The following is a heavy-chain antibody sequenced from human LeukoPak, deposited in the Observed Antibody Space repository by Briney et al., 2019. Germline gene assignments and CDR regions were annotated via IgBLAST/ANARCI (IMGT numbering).Heavy chain of an antibody. J-gene: IGHJ4*02. CDR1: RITFTNYE. CDR2: ITGSGSTI. CDR3: ARRFGY. V-gene: IGHV3-48*03. Sequence: GGSLRLSCETSRITFTNYEMNWVRQAPGKGLEWVSYITGSGSTIYYADSVKGRFTISRDNAKNSLFLQMNSLRAEDTAVYYCARRFGYWGQGTLVTVSS.